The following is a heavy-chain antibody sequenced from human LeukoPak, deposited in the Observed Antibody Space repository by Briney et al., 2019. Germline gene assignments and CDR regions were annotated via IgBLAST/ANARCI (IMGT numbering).Heavy chain of an antibody. V-gene: IGHV3-7*03. Sequence: GGSLRLSCAASGFTFSSYWISWVRQAPGKGLEWVANIKQDGSEKYYVDSVKGRFTISRDNAKNSLYLQMNSLRAEDTAVYYCAREGPRVAVAGLLDFDYWGQGTLVTVSS. CDR3: AREGPRVAVAGLLDFDY. CDR2: IKQDGSEK. CDR1: GFTFSSYW. D-gene: IGHD6-19*01. J-gene: IGHJ4*02.